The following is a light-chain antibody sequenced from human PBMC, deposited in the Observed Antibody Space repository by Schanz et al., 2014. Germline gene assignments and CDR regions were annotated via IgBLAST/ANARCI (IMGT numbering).Light chain of an antibody. CDR2: EGI. J-gene: IGLJ3*02. Sequence: QSALTQPASVSGSPGQSITISCTGTSSDVGGYNLVSWYQQSPGKAPQLMIYEGIKRPSGVSDRFSGSKSGNTASLTISGLQAEDEGDYYCCSYAGSYTWVFGGGTKLTVL. CDR1: SSDVGGYNL. V-gene: IGLV2-23*01. CDR3: CSYAGSYTWV.